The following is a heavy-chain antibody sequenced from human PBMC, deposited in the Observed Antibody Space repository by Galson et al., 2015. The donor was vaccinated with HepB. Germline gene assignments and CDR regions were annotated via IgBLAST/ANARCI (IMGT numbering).Heavy chain of an antibody. CDR1: GGSISSYY. J-gene: IGHJ4*02. CDR2: IYYSGST. V-gene: IGHV4-59*01. Sequence: LSLTCTVSGGSISSYYWSWIRQPPGKGLEWIGYIYYSGSTNYNPSLKSRVTISVDTSKNQFSLKLSSVTAADTAVYYCARASGWYPFDYWGQGTLVTVSS. CDR3: ARASGWYPFDY. D-gene: IGHD6-19*01.